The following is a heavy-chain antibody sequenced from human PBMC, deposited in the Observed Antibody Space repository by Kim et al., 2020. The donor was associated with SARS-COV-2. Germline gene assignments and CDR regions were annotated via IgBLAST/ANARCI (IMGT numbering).Heavy chain of an antibody. J-gene: IGHJ4*02. CDR3: ARVKVGIAAAGLFDY. D-gene: IGHD6-13*01. Sequence: QKFQGRVTMTRDTSTSSVYMELSSLRSADTAVYYCARVKVGIAAAGLFDYWGQGTLVTVSS. V-gene: IGHV1-46*01.